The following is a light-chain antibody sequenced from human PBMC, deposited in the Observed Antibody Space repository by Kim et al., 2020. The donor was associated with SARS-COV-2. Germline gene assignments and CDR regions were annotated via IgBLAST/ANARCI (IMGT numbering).Light chain of an antibody. CDR3: QQYDNPPFT. V-gene: IGKV1-33*01. J-gene: IGKJ2*01. Sequence: STSVGAGVTITCQASLDIRNYLNWYQQKPGKAPKLLIYDASNLEAGVPSRFSGSGAGSHFTFTISSLQPEDIATYYCQQYDNPPFTFGQGTKLEIK. CDR2: DAS. CDR1: LDIRNY.